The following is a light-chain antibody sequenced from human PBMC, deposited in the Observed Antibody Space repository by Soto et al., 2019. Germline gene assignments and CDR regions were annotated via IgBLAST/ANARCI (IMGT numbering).Light chain of an antibody. J-gene: IGKJ1*01. CDR2: GAS. V-gene: IGKV3-20*01. Sequence: EIVLTQSPGTLALSPGEGATRSCRASQSVSISYLVWYQQKPGQAPRPLIYGASSRATGIPDRFSGSGCGTDFTLTISSLEREDFAVYYCQQYGSSGTFGPGTKVDIK. CDR3: QQYGSSGT. CDR1: QSVSISY.